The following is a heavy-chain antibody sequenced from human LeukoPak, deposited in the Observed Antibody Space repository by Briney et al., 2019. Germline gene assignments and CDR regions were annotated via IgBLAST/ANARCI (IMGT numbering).Heavy chain of an antibody. D-gene: IGHD1-26*01. Sequence: SVTVSCTASGGTFSSYAISWVRQAPGQGLEWMGGIIPIFGTANYAQKFQGRVTITADESTSTAYMELSSLRSEDTAVYYCAREGPYSGSFDYWGQGTLVTVSS. V-gene: IGHV1-69*13. CDR3: AREGPYSGSFDY. J-gene: IGHJ4*02. CDR2: IIPIFGTA. CDR1: GGTFSSYA.